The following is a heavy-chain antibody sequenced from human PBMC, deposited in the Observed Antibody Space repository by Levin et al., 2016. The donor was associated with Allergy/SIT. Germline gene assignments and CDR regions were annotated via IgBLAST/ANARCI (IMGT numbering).Heavy chain of an antibody. D-gene: IGHD3-16*02. CDR3: AKIGSRITFGGVVGSFDD. Sequence: VRQAPGKGLDWVSVISGSGGTTYYADSVKGRFTISRDNARNIVYLQMNSVTVDDTARYYCAKIGSRITFGGVVGSFDDWGQGIQVTVSS. V-gene: IGHV3-23*01. J-gene: IGHJ4*02. CDR2: ISGSGGTT.